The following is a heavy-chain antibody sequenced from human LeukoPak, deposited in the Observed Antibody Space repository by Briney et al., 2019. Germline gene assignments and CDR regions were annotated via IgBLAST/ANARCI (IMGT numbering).Heavy chain of an antibody. CDR1: DGSFSGYY. J-gene: IGHJ4*02. V-gene: IGHV4-34*01. D-gene: IGHD2-2*02. Sequence: PSETLSLTCAVYDGSFSGYYWSWIRQPPGKGLEWIGEINHSGSTNYNPSLKSRVTISVDTSKNQFSLKLSSVTAADTAVYYCARGFGYCSSTSCYTFDYWGQGTLVTVSS. CDR2: INHSGST. CDR3: ARGFGYCSSTSCYTFDY.